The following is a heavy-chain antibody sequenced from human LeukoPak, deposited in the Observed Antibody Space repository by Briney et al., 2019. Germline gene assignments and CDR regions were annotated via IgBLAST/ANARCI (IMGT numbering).Heavy chain of an antibody. D-gene: IGHD6-13*01. V-gene: IGHV4-59*08. J-gene: IGHJ4*02. CDR2: MSKSGST. CDR1: GGSISSYY. CDR3: ARRKGSSTWYPFDY. Sequence: SETLSLTCIVSGGSISSYYWSWIRQPPGKGLEWIGYMSKSGSTNYNPSLQSRVTILVDTSKNQFSLKLSSATAADTAVYYCARRKGSSTWYPFDYWGQGTLVTVSS.